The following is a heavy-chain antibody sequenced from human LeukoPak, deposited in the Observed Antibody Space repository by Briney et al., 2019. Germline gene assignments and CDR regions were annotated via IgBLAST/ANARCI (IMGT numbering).Heavy chain of an antibody. Sequence: ASVKVSCKASGYTFTSYDINWVRQATGQGLEWMGWMNPNSGNTGYAQKFQGRVTMTRNTSISTAYMELSSLRSEDTAVYYCARLGYYDYIWGGSRYTELDYWGQETLVTVSS. CDR1: GYTFTSYD. CDR3: ARLGYYDYIWGGSRYTELDY. V-gene: IGHV1-8*01. D-gene: IGHD3-16*02. CDR2: MNPNSGNT. J-gene: IGHJ4*02.